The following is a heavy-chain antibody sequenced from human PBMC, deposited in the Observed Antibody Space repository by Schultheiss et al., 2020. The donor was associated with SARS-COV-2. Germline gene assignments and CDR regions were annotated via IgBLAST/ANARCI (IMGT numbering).Heavy chain of an antibody. Sequence: GESLKISCAASGFTFSDYYMSWIRQAPGKGLEWVSYISSSGSTIYYADSVKGRFTISRDNAKNSVYLQMNSLRAEDTALYYCAKDISATYYYDSSGYYPAFAYWGQGTLVTV. CDR2: ISSSGSTI. CDR1: GFTFSDYY. V-gene: IGHV3-11*01. CDR3: AKDISATYYYDSSGYYPAFAY. D-gene: IGHD3-22*01. J-gene: IGHJ4*02.